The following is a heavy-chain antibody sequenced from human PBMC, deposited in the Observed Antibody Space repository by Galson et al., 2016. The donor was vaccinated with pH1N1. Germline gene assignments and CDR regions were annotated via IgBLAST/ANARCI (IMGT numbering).Heavy chain of an antibody. V-gene: IGHV3-33*08. J-gene: IGHJ4*02. CDR3: ARGAHRIGWQVLDF. CDR1: GFTFKNYG. Sequence: SLRLSCAASGFTFKNYGMHWVRQAPGKGLEWVAVVWSDGNTKYYGGSVKGRFTISRDNSKNTLWLQMNGLAVEDTAVYYCARGAHRIGWQVLDFWGQGTLVTVSS. CDR2: VWSDGNTK. D-gene: IGHD6-19*01.